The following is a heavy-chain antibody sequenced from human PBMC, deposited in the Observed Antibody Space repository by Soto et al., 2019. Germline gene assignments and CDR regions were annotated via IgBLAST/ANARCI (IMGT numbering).Heavy chain of an antibody. CDR2: IIPIFGTA. CDR1: GGTFSSYA. J-gene: IGHJ2*01. V-gene: IGHV1-69*01. Sequence: QVQLVQSGAEVKKPGSSVKVSYKASGGTFSSYAISWVRQAPGQGLEWMGGIIPIFGTANYAQKFQGRVTITADESTSTAYMELSSLRSEDTAVYYCARHTTVTPWTGYFDLWGRGTLVTVSS. D-gene: IGHD4-17*01. CDR3: ARHTTVTPWTGYFDL.